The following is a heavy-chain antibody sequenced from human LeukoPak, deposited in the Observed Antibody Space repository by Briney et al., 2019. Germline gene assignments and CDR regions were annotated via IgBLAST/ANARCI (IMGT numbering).Heavy chain of an antibody. D-gene: IGHD1-7*01. CDR1: GFTFSTYA. J-gene: IGHJ4*02. Sequence: GGSLRLSCAASGFTFSTYAMHWVRQAPGKGLEWVAVISYDGNTKYYADSVKGRFTISRDNSKNTLYLQMNSLRTEDTAVYYYAPRLELNWGQGTLVTVSS. CDR3: APRLELN. V-gene: IGHV3-30-3*01. CDR2: ISYDGNTK.